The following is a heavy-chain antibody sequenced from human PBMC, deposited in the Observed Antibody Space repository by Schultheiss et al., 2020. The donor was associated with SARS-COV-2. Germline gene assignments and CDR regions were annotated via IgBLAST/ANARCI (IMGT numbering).Heavy chain of an antibody. CDR3: ARHVDYYDSSGYYRIYYFDY. V-gene: IGHV4-59*08. CDR2: IYYSGST. D-gene: IGHD3-22*01. CDR1: GCSISSYY. J-gene: IGHJ4*02. Sequence: SETLSLTCTVSGCSISSYYWSWIRQPPGKGLEWIGYIYYSGSTNYNPSLKSRVTISVDTSKNQFSLKLSSVTAADTAVYYCARHVDYYDSSGYYRIYYFDYWGQGTLVTVSS.